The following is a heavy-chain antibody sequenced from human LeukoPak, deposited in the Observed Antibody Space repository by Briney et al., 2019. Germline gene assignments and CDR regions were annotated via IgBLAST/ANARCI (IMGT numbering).Heavy chain of an antibody. CDR2: TSFDGGNT. CDR3: AKDSSSGSSYYFHGMDV. CDR1: GFMFRAYG. Sequence: GGSLRLSCAASGFMFRAYGMHWVRQAPGKGLEWLAVTSFDGGNTYYAAPVKGRFTISRDNSNNTLDLQMNSLRAEDTAVYYCAKDSSSGSSYYFHGMDVWGQGTTVIVSS. J-gene: IGHJ6*02. V-gene: IGHV3-30*18. D-gene: IGHD3-10*01.